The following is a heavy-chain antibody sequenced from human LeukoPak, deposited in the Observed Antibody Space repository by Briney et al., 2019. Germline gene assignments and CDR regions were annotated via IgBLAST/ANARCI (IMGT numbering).Heavy chain of an antibody. Sequence: SETLSLTCTVSRGSISGSIRSYYWSWLRQPPGKGLEWIGYISSSGSVNDNPSLRSRVTMSVDTSKNQFFLNLSSVSAADTAVYYCARIPLGYSGAYYFDYWGQGTLVTVSP. J-gene: IGHJ4*02. CDR3: ARIPLGYSGAYYFDY. D-gene: IGHD5-12*01. V-gene: IGHV4-4*09. CDR1: RGSISGSIRSYY. CDR2: ISSSGSV.